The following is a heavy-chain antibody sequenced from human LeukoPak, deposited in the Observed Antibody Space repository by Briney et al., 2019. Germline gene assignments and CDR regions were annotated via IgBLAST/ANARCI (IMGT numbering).Heavy chain of an antibody. CDR1: GFTFSSYA. J-gene: IGHJ4*02. D-gene: IGHD3-10*01. CDR3: AKDYGLGTYNSANEAVDY. CDR2: ISGSGGSGGST. V-gene: IGHV3-23*01. Sequence: PGGSLRLSCAASGFTFSSYAMSWVRQAPGKGLEWVSAISGSGGSGGSTFYADSVKGRFTISRDNSKNTLYLQMNSLRAEDTAAYYCAKDYGLGTYNSANEAVDYWGQGTLVTVSS.